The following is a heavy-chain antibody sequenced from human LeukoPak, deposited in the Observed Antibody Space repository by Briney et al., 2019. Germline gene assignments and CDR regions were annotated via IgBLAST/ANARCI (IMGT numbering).Heavy chain of an antibody. CDR1: GYKFTDVY. Sequence: ASVKVSCKASGYKFTDVYMHWVRQAPGQGLEFMGWINPDSGFTNYAQKSKGRVTMTRDTSISTAYLEVRSLTSDDTAVYYCAPTAEAYTSWWKVWGQGTLVTVSS. J-gene: IGHJ4*02. CDR3: APTAEAYTSWWKV. V-gene: IGHV1-2*02. D-gene: IGHD3-16*01. CDR2: INPDSGFT.